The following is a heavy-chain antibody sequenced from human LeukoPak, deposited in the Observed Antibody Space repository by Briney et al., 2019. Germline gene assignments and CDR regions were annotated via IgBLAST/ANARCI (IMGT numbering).Heavy chain of an antibody. V-gene: IGHV3-23*01. D-gene: IGHD6-19*01. J-gene: IGHJ3*02. Sequence: PGGSPRLSCAASGFTFSSYWMSWVRQAPGKGLEWVSAITGTGGSTYYAASVKGRFTVSRDNSKNTLYLQMSSLRAEDTAMYYCAKVRDTRDWYKDAFDIWGQGTRVTVSS. CDR1: GFTFSSYW. CDR3: AKVRDTRDWYKDAFDI. CDR2: ITGTGGST.